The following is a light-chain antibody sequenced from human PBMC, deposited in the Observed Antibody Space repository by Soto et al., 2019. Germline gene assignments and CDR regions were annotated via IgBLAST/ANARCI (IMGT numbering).Light chain of an antibody. V-gene: IGKV3-15*01. J-gene: IGKJ1*01. Sequence: EIVMTQSPATLSVSPGERATLSCRASQSVSSNLAWYQQKPGQAPRILIYGASTRATGIPARFSGSGSGTDSTLTISSLQSEDFAVYHCQQYYNWWTFGQGTKVDIK. CDR2: GAS. CDR1: QSVSSN. CDR3: QQYYNWWT.